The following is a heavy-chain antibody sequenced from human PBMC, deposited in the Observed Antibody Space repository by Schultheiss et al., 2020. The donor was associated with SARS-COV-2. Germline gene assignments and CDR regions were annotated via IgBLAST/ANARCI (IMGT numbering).Heavy chain of an antibody. J-gene: IGHJ1*01. CDR2: ISSNGGST. CDR3: ARAGPGIAAAGNFQH. V-gene: IGHV3-64*04. Sequence: GGSLRLSCSASGFTFSSYAMHWVRQAPGKGLEYVSAISSNGGSTYYADSVKGRFTISRDNAKNSLYLQMNSLRAEDTAVYYCARAGPGIAAAGNFQHWGQGTLVTVSS. CDR1: GFTFSSYA. D-gene: IGHD6-13*01.